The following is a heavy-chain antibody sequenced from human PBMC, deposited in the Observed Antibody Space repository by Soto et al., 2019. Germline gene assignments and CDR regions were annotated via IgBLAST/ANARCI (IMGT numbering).Heavy chain of an antibody. CDR1: GGTFSNSA. CDR2: IMPVFRTP. V-gene: IGHV1-69*12. J-gene: IGHJ6*02. CDR3: ASDKDRPQLGGNYYYILDV. D-gene: IGHD3-3*02. Sequence: QVQLEQSGAEVKKPGASVNVSCKASGGTFSNSAISWVRQAPGQGLEWMGGIMPVFRTPDYAQKFQGRVTITADESTSTAYMELSGLRSDDTAVYFCASDKDRPQLGGNYYYILDVWGQGTTVTVSS.